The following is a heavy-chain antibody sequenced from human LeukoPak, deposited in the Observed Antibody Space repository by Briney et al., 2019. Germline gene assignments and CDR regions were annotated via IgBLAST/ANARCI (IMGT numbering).Heavy chain of an antibody. D-gene: IGHD3-22*01. Sequence: ASVKVSCKASGYTFTGYYMHWVRQAPGQGLEWMGWINPNSGGTNYAQKFQGRVTMTRDTSISTAYMELSRLRSDDTAVYYCAREYRDYYDSSGYFLDYWGQGTLVTVSS. CDR2: INPNSGGT. CDR1: GYTFTGYY. J-gene: IGHJ4*02. CDR3: AREYRDYYDSSGYFLDY. V-gene: IGHV1-2*02.